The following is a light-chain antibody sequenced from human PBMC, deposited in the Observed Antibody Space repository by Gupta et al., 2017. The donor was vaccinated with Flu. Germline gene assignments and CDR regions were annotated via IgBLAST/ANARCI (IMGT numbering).Light chain of an antibody. CDR2: QDS. V-gene: IGLV3-1*01. CDR1: KLADQY. CDR3: QAWDSSTAV. J-gene: IGLJ2*01. Sequence: SYELTQPPSVSVSPGQTATITCSGNKLADQYACWYQQKPGQSPLLVIYQDSKRPSGIPERFSGSNSGNTATLTISGTQAVDEADYYCQAWDSSTAVFGGGTKL.